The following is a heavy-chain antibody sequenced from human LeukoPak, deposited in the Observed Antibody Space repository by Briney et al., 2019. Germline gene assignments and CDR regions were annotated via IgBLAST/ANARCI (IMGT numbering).Heavy chain of an antibody. CDR3: AKDMTYDRVGAFDI. J-gene: IGHJ3*02. D-gene: IGHD3-22*01. CDR2: ISWNSGSI. CDR1: GFTFDDYA. V-gene: IGHV3-9*01. Sequence: PGGSLRLSCAASGFTFDDYAMHWVRQAPGKGLEWVSGISWNSGSIGYADSVKGRFTISRDNAKNSLYLQMNRLRAEDTALYYCAKDMTYDRVGAFDIWGQGTMVTASS.